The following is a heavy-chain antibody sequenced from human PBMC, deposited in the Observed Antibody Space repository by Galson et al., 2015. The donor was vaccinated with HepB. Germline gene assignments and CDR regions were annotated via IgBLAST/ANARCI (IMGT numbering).Heavy chain of an antibody. J-gene: IGHJ4*01. CDR1: GFTFSGSA. CDR3: TRSIVGATGGGDY. Sequence: SLRLSCAASGFTFSGSAMHWVRQASGKGLEWVGRIRSKANSYATAYAASVKGRFTISRDDSKNTAYLQMNSLKTEDTAVYYCTRSIVGATGGGDYWGQGTLVTVSS. V-gene: IGHV3-73*01. CDR2: IRSKANSYAT. D-gene: IGHD1-26*01.